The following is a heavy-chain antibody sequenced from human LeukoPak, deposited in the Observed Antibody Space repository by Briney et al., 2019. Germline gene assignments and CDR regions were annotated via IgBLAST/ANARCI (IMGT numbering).Heavy chain of an antibody. V-gene: IGHV3-7*01. CDR3: ARGGRPDY. CDR2: IKEDGREK. CDR1: GFTFSSSW. J-gene: IGHJ4*02. Sequence: GGSLRLSCATSGFTFSSSWMSWVRQAPGKGLECVANIKEDGREKYYVDSVKGRFTISRDNAKNSLYLQMSRLRAEDTAVYYCARGGRPDYWGQGTLVTVSS. D-gene: IGHD3-10*01.